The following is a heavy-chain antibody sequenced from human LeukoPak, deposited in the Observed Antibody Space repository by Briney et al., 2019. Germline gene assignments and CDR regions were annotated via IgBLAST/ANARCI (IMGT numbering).Heavy chain of an antibody. CDR2: NNGSESS. D-gene: IGHD6-19*01. CDR1: GGTFSGHY. V-gene: IGHV4-34*01. CDR3: ARGRRQWLVPPSDYYFYMDV. Sequence: SETLSLTCAVYGGTFSGHYWTWIRQPPGKGLEWIGENNGSESSNYNPSLKNRVTMSVDTSNNHFSLKLSSVTAADTAVYYCARGRRQWLVPPSDYYFYMDVWGKGTTVTVSS. J-gene: IGHJ6*03.